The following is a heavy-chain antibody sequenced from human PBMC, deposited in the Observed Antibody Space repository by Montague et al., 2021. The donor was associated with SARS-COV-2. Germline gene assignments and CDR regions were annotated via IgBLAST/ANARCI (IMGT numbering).Heavy chain of an antibody. CDR2: LEHKRST. J-gene: IGHJ6*02. Sequence: SETLSLTCFRLCGEIRRRTGGHTAEHQSPKELVCLLLLEHKRSTNYNPPLKSRVTISIDKSTHQLSLKLSSVTAADTAVYYCASVLGFCSGANCYSSGMDVWGQGTTVTVAS. V-gene: IGHV4/OR15-8*01. CDR1: CGEIRRRTG. D-gene: IGHD2-15*01. CDR3: ASVLGFCSGANCYSSGMDV.